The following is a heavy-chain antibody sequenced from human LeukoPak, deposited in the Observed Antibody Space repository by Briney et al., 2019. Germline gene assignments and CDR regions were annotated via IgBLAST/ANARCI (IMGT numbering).Heavy chain of an antibody. V-gene: IGHV3-33*01. D-gene: IGHD3-22*01. Sequence: PGGSLRLSCAASGFTFSSYGMHWVRQAPGRGLEWVAVIWYDGSNKYYADSVKGRFTISRDNSKNTLYLQMNSLRAEDTAVYYCARGWLPLYYYYGMDAWGQGTTVTVSS. CDR3: ARGWLPLYYYYGMDA. J-gene: IGHJ6*02. CDR1: GFTFSSYG. CDR2: IWYDGSNK.